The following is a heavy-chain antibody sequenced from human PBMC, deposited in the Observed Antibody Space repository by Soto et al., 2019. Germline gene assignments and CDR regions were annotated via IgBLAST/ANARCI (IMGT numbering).Heavy chain of an antibody. Sequence: QGQLVQSGPEVKKPGAAVKVSCKTSGYTFTSFGITWVRQSPGQGLEWMGWINTSKGNTNYAQKFQGRVTMTTDTYTRTAYMELRSLRSDDTAVYYCATRSPAFDYWGQGPLVTVSS. CDR3: ATRSPAFDY. CDR2: INTSKGNT. J-gene: IGHJ4*02. CDR1: GYTFTSFG. V-gene: IGHV1-18*01.